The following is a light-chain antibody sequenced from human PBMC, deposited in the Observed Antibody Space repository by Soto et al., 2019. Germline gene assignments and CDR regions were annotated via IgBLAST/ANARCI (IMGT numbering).Light chain of an antibody. V-gene: IGLV1-40*01. CDR3: QSYDSTMSARYV. CDR2: GNI. J-gene: IGLJ1*01. Sequence: QSVLTQPPSVSGAPGQRVTISCTGSSSNIGAGYDVHWYQQRPVTAPKLLIFGNINRPSGVPDRFSGSKSGTSASLAITGLQAADEGDYYCQSYDSTMSARYVFGNGTKVTV. CDR1: SSNIGAGYD.